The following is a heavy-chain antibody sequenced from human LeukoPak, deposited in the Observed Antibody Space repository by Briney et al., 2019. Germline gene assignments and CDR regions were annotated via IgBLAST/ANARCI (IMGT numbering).Heavy chain of an antibody. CDR3: VRDSGYDRYYFDR. CDR1: GNYW. D-gene: IGHD5-12*01. J-gene: IGHJ4*02. Sequence: PGGSLRLSCAASGNYWMHWVRQAPGKGLVWVSHINSDGSWTSYADSVKGRFTISKDNAKNTVYLKMNSLRAEDTAVYYCVRDSGYDRYYFDRWGQGTLVIVSS. V-gene: IGHV3-74*01. CDR2: INSDGSWT.